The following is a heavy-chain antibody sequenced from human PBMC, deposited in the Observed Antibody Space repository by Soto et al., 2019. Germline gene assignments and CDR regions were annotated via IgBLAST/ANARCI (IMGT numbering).Heavy chain of an antibody. J-gene: IGHJ5*02. Sequence: QLKLQESGPGLVKPSETLSLTCSVSGGSINYNSYYWGWIRQPPGKGLEWVGGIFYTGTTYYSPSLEDRVSISVDTSKNSFSLNLTSVTAADTAVYFCARLVVVAPVANAWGQGTLVTVSS. CDR3: ARLVVVAPVANA. V-gene: IGHV4-39*02. CDR2: IFYTGTT. D-gene: IGHD2-2*01. CDR1: GGSINYNSYY.